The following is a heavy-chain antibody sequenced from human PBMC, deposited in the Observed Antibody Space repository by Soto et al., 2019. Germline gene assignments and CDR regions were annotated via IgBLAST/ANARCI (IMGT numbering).Heavy chain of an antibody. Sequence: QVQLVQSGAEVKKPGSSVKVSCKASGGTFSSYDISWVRQAPAQGLEWMGGIIPIFGTANYAQKFQGRVTITADESTSTAYMELSSLRSEDTAVYYCARDIVGGGAFDIWGQGTMVTVSS. CDR1: GGTFSSYD. CDR3: ARDIVGGGAFDI. V-gene: IGHV1-69*12. J-gene: IGHJ3*02. CDR2: IIPIFGTA. D-gene: IGHD1-26*01.